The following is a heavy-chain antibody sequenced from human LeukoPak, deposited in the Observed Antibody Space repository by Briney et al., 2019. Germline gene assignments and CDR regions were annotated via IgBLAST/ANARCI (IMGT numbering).Heavy chain of an antibody. CDR1: RGSLSSYC. V-gene: IGHV4-59*12. CDR2: IDYSACS. D-gene: IGHD2-2*01. Sequence: SETLSLTCTGSRGSLSSYCWSWIRQPPGQGLEWIGYIDYSACSNYNLSLKRRVTISVDRSNNQYSLIPSSETAAHTAVYYCAGPSGIVVVPAAIRKNYSYMDVWGKGTTVTVSS. CDR3: AGPSGIVVVPAAIRKNYSYMDV. J-gene: IGHJ6*03.